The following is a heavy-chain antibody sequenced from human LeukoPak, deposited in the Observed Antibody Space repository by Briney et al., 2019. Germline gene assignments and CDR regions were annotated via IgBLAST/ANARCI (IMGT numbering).Heavy chain of an antibody. V-gene: IGHV1-69*05. CDR1: GGTFSSYA. CDR2: IIPIFGTA. CDR3: ATPGGKYGAGYYYYMDV. D-gene: IGHD3-16*01. Sequence: ASVKVSCKASGGTFSSYAISWVRQAPGQGLEWMGGIIPIFGTANYAQKFQGRVTITTDESTSTAYMELSSLRSEDTAAYYCATPGGKYGAGYYYYMDVWGKGTTVTVSS. J-gene: IGHJ6*03.